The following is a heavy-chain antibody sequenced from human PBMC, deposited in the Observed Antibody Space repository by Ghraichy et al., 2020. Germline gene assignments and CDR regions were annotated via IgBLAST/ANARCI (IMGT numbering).Heavy chain of an antibody. V-gene: IGHV1-18*04. D-gene: IGHD3-16*01. J-gene: IGHJ5*02. Sequence: ASVKVSCKASGYTFTNYGISWVRQAPGQGLEWMGWIRYNGNTNYAANLPASVSMTTDISTSTAYMELRSLRSYDTAVYYCARGINWFDLWCQGTLVTVSS. CDR1: GYTFTNYG. CDR2: IRYNGNT. CDR3: ARGINWFDL.